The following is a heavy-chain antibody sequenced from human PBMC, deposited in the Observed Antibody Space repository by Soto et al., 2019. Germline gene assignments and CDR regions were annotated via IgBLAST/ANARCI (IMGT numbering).Heavy chain of an antibody. J-gene: IGHJ6*03. CDR1: GFTFSSYS. CDR3: ARDRVFGVVVYYYYMDV. D-gene: IGHD3-3*01. Sequence: PGGSLRLSCAASGFTFSSYSMNWVRQAPGKGLEWVSYISSSSTIYYADSVKGRFTISRDNAKNSLYLQMNSLRAEDTAVYYCARDRVFGVVVYYYYMDVWGKGTTVTVS. CDR2: ISSSSTI. V-gene: IGHV3-48*01.